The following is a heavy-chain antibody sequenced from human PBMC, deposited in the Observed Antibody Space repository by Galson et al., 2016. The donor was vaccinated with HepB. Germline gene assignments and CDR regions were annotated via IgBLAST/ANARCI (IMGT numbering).Heavy chain of an antibody. J-gene: IGHJ6*02. Sequence: SLRLSCAASGFTFTNYAIHWVRQAPGKGLEWVAVISYDGANKYNANSVKGRIAVSRDNSRNTVFLEMSSLRTYDSAVYYCARGPLFRGHGMDVWGQGTTVTVSS. D-gene: IGHD3-16*01. CDR2: ISYDGANK. CDR3: ARGPLFRGHGMDV. V-gene: IGHV3-30*09. CDR1: GFTFTNYA.